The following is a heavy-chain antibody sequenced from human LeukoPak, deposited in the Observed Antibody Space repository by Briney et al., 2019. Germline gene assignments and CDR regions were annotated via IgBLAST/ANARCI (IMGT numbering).Heavy chain of an antibody. Sequence: SETLSLTCAVYGGSFSGYYRSWIRQPPGKGLEWIGEINHSGSTNYNPSLKSRVTISVDTSKNQFSLKLSSVTAADTAVYYCARESGSYLWRSWLNPWGQGTLVTVSS. CDR2: INHSGST. D-gene: IGHD3-16*01. V-gene: IGHV4-34*01. CDR3: ARESGSYLWRSWLNP. CDR1: GGSFSGYY. J-gene: IGHJ5*02.